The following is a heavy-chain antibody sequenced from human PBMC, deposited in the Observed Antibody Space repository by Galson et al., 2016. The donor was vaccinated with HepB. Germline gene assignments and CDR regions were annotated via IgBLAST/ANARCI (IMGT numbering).Heavy chain of an antibody. V-gene: IGHV3-48*02. CDR1: FTFSTYS. CDR3: ARGLEQPVGHFDV. Sequence: FTFSTYSMNWVRQRPGKALEWLSHLSSRFGTIFYADSVKGRFTSSRDNGKNSVFLQLNGLRDDDTALYYCARGLEQPVGHFDVWGQGTLVTVSS. D-gene: IGHD1/OR15-1a*01. CDR2: LSSRFGTI. J-gene: IGHJ4*02.